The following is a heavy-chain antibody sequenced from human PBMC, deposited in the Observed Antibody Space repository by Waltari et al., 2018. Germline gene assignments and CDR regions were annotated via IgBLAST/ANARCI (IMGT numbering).Heavy chain of an antibody. J-gene: IGHJ4*02. CDR3: ATGGLLRTGYTLRFGEFSPEA. Sequence: QVQLVQSGAEVKKPGASVKVSCKVSGSPLTELTMPWVRRAPGKGLAWMGGFDPEDGETIYAQKFQGRVTMTEDTSTDTAYMELSSLRSEDTAVYYCATGGLLRTGYTLRFGEFSPEAWGQGTLVTVSS. CDR2: FDPEDGET. V-gene: IGHV1-24*01. D-gene: IGHD3-9*01. CDR1: GSPLTELT.